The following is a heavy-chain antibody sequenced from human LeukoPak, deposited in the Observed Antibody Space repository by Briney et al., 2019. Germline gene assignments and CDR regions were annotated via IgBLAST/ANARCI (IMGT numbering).Heavy chain of an antibody. D-gene: IGHD5-18*01. CDR1: GFTFSSYA. J-gene: IGHJ4*02. CDR3: ARDSAAMARHYFDY. V-gene: IGHV3-30*04. CDR2: ISYDGSNK. Sequence: GGSLRLSCAASGFTFSSYAMHWVRQAPGKGLEWVAVISYDGSNKYYADSVKGRFTISRDISKNTLSLQMSSLRTEDTAVYYCARDSAAMARHYFDYWGQGTLVTVSS.